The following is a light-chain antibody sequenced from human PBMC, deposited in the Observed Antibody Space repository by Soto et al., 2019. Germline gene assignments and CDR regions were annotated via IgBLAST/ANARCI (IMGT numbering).Light chain of an antibody. Sequence: AIQLTQSPFSLSASVGDRVTITCRASQGIRSALGWYQQKPGKVPKLLIYAASTLQSGVPSRFSGSGSGTDFTLTISSLQPEDFATYYCLLDFSYFWAFGQGTKVDIK. V-gene: IGKV1-6*01. J-gene: IGKJ1*01. CDR2: AAS. CDR3: LLDFSYFWA. CDR1: QGIRSA.